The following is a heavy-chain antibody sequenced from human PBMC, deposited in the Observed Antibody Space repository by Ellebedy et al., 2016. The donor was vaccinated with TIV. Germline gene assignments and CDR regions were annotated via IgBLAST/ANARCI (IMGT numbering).Heavy chain of an antibody. J-gene: IGHJ4*02. CDR1: GGTFSSYA. CDR3: ARVRLVISPLDY. Sequence: ASVKVSCKASGGTFSSYAISWVRQAPGQGLEWMGGIIPIFGTANYAQKFQGRVTITADESTSTAYMELSSLRSDDTAVYYCARVRLVISPLDYWGQGTLVTVSS. V-gene: IGHV1-69*13. D-gene: IGHD3-9*01. CDR2: IIPIFGTA.